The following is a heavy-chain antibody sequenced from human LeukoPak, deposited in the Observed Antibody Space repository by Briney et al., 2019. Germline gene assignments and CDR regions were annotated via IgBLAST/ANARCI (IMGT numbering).Heavy chain of an antibody. V-gene: IGHV4-39*07. Sequence: SETLSLTCTVSGGSISSSSYYWGWIRQPPGKGLEWIESIYYSGSTYYNPSLKSRVTISVDTSKNQFSLKLSSVTAADTAVYYCARLNYYDSSGYYFDYWGQGTLVTVSS. CDR3: ARLNYYDSSGYYFDY. J-gene: IGHJ4*02. CDR1: GGSISSSSYY. CDR2: IYYSGST. D-gene: IGHD3-22*01.